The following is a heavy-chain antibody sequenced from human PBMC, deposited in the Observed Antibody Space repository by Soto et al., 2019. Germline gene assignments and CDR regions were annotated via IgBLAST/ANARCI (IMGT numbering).Heavy chain of an antibody. D-gene: IGHD5-12*01. J-gene: IGHJ4*02. Sequence: VGSLRLSCAASGFTFSSYGMHWVRQAPGKGLEWVAVISYDGSNKYYADSVKGRFTTSRDNSKNTLYLQMNSLRAEDTAVYYCAKDPGYSGYDLRYWGQGTLVTVSS. CDR2: ISYDGSNK. CDR1: GFTFSSYG. V-gene: IGHV3-30*18. CDR3: AKDPGYSGYDLRY.